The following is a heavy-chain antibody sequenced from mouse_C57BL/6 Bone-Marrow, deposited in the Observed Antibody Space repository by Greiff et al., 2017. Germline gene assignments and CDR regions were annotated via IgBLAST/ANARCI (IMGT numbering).Heavy chain of an antibody. Sequence: VQLQQSGGGLVKPGASLKLSCASSGFTFSDYGMHWVRQAPEKGLEWVAYISSGSSTIYYADTVKSSFTISRDNATNPLFLQMTSLRSEDTAMYYCAMSRLGRSAMDYWGQGTSVTVSS. D-gene: IGHD2-4*01. V-gene: IGHV5-17*01. J-gene: IGHJ4*01. CDR1: GFTFSDYG. CDR2: ISSGSSTI. CDR3: AMSRLGRSAMDY.